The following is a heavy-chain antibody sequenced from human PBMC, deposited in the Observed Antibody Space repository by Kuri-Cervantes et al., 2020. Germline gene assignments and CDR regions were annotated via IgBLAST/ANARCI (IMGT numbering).Heavy chain of an antibody. J-gene: IGHJ6*03. CDR1: GFTFSDYY. CDR3: AKDASTFPGYCSSTSCYPYYYYYYMDV. D-gene: IGHD2-2*01. Sequence: LSLTCAASGFTFSDYYMSWIRQAPGKGLEWVSYISSRGNTISYADSVKGRFTISRDNAKNSLYLQMNSLRAEDTAVYYCAKDASTFPGYCSSTSCYPYYYYYYMDVWGKGTTVTVSS. V-gene: IGHV3-11*04. CDR2: ISSRGNTI.